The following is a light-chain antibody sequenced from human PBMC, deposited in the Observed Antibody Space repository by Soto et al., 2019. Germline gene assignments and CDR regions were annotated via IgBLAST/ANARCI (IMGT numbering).Light chain of an antibody. J-gene: IGLJ2*01. CDR2: RNN. CDR3: ASWDDSLSGVV. Sequence: VLTQPSSASGTPGQRVTISCSGSSSNIGSNYVYWYQQLPGTAPKLLIYRNNQRPSGVPDRFSGSKSGTSASLAISGLRSEDEADYYCASWDDSLSGVVFGGGTKVTVL. V-gene: IGLV1-47*01. CDR1: SSNIGSNY.